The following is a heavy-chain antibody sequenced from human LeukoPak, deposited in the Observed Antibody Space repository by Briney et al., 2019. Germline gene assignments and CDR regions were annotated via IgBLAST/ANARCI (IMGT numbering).Heavy chain of an antibody. CDR2: ISYDRSNK. J-gene: IGHJ4*02. CDR3: ARSYYYDSSGCLPGY. CDR1: GFTFSSYG. V-gene: IGHV3-30*03. Sequence: GGSLRLSCAASGFTFSSYGMHWVRQAPGKGLEWVAVISYDRSNKYYADSVKGRFTISRDNSKNTLYLQMNSLRAEDTAVYYCARSYYYDSSGCLPGYWGQGTLVTVSS. D-gene: IGHD3-22*01.